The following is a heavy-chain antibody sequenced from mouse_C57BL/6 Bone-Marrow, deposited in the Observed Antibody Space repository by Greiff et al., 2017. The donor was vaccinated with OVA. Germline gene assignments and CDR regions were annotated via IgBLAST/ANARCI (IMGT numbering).Heavy chain of an antibody. J-gene: IGHJ2*01. CDR3: ARPTPKLLYFDY. CDR1: GFSLTSYA. V-gene: IGHV2-9-1*01. Sequence: VQRVESGPGLVAPSQSLSITCTVSGFSLTSYAISWVRQPPGKGLEWLGVRWTGGGTNYNSALKSRLSISKDNSKSQVFLKMNSLQTDDTARYYCARPTPKLLYFDYWGQGTTLTVSS. D-gene: IGHD4-1*01. CDR2: RWTGGGT.